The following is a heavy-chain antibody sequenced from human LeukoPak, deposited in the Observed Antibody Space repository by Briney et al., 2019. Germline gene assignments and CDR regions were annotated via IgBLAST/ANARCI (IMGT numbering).Heavy chain of an antibody. D-gene: IGHD6-19*01. V-gene: IGHV3-74*01. CDR2: INSDGSST. CDR3: ARDLLSPYSSGWEDY. CDR1: GFTFSSYS. Sequence: GGSLRLSCAASGFTFSSYSMNWVRQAPGKGLVWVSRINSDGSSTSYADSVKGRFTISRDNAKNTLYLQMNSLRAEDTAVYYCARDLLSPYSSGWEDYWGQGTLVTVSS. J-gene: IGHJ4*02.